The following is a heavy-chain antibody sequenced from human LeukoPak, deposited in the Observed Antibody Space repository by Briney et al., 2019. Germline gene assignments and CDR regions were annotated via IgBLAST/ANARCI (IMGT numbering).Heavy chain of an antibody. Sequence: GGSLRLSCAASGFTFSSYAMSWVRQAPGKGLEWVSYISSSSSTIYYADSVKGRFTISRDNAKNSLYLQMNSLRAEDTAVYYCARDQPYYYDSSDKDDYWGQGTLVTVSS. V-gene: IGHV3-48*04. CDR1: GFTFSSYA. J-gene: IGHJ4*02. CDR2: ISSSSSTI. CDR3: ARDQPYYYDSSDKDDY. D-gene: IGHD3-22*01.